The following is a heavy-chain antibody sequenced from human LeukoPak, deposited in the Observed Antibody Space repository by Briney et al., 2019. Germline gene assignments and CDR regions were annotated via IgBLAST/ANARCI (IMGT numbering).Heavy chain of an antibody. CDR3: ARVDYGDYGFDY. V-gene: IGHV3-48*03. J-gene: IGHJ4*02. CDR1: RSTFSNYE. D-gene: IGHD4-17*01. Sequence: GGSLRLSCAASRSTFSNYEMHWVRQAPGKGLEWLSYISSSGNTIYYADSVKGRFTTSRDNSKNTLYLQMNSLRAEDTAVYYCARVDYGDYGFDYWGQGTLVTVSS. CDR2: ISSSGNTI.